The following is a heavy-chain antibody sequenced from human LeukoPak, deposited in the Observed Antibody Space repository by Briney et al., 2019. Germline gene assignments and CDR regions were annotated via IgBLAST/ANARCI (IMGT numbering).Heavy chain of an antibody. CDR3: ATDLRGSYNDY. Sequence: GASVKVSCKVSGYTLTELSMHWVRQAPGKGLEWMGGFDPEDGETIYAQKFQGRVTMTGDTSTDTAYMELSSLRSEDTAVYYRATDLRGSYNDYWGQGTLVTVSS. J-gene: IGHJ4*02. CDR2: FDPEDGET. V-gene: IGHV1-24*01. CDR1: GYTLTELS. D-gene: IGHD1-26*01.